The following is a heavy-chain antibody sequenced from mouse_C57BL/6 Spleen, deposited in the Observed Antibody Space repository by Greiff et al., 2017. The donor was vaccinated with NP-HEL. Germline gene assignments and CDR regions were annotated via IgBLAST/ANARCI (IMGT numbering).Heavy chain of an antibody. CDR3: ARIYYDYDWFAY. CDR1: GYTFTSYW. D-gene: IGHD2-4*01. V-gene: IGHV1-52*01. J-gene: IGHJ3*01. Sequence: QVQLQQPGAELVRPGSSVKLSCKASGYTFTSYWMHWVKQRPIQGLEWIGNIDPSDSGTHYNQKFKDKATLTVDKSSSTAYMQLSSLTSEDSAVYYCARIYYDYDWFAYWGQGTLVTVSA. CDR2: IDPSDSGT.